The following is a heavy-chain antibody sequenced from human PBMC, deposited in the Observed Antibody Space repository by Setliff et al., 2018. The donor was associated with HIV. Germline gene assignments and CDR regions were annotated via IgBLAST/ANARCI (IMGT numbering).Heavy chain of an antibody. CDR1: GGSISSYY. CDR2: IYTSGIT. V-gene: IGHV4-4*08. D-gene: IGHD6-19*01. Sequence: SETLSLTCTVSGGSISSYYWSWIRLPPGKGLEWIGYIYTSGITNYNPSLKSRVTMSVDTSKNQFSLKLSSVTAADSATYYCARWVYNSAWSLDYWGQGTLVTVSS. J-gene: IGHJ4*02. CDR3: ARWVYNSAWSLDY.